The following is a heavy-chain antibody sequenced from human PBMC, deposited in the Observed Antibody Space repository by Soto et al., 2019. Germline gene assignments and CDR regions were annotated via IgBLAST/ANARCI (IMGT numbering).Heavy chain of an antibody. D-gene: IGHD4-17*01. V-gene: IGHV3-48*01. CDR2: ISSSSSTI. CDR3: ARESGDYGAAFDI. Sequence: EVQLVESGGGLVQPGGSLRLSCAASGFTFSSYSMNWVRQAPGKGLEWVSKISSSSSTIYYADSVKGRFTISRDNAKNSLYLQVNSLRAEDTAVFYCARESGDYGAAFDIWGQGTMVTVSS. CDR1: GFTFSSYS. J-gene: IGHJ3*02.